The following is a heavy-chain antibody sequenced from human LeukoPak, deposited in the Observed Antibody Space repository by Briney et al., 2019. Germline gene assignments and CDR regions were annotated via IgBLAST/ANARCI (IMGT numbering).Heavy chain of an antibody. V-gene: IGHV3-64*01. Sequence: GGSLRLSCAASGFTFSSYAMHWVRQAPGKGLEYVSAISSNGGSTYYANSVKGRFTISRDNSKNTLYLRMGSLRAEDMAVYYCARDGSAVAAPGYYGMDVWGQGTTVTVSS. D-gene: IGHD6-19*01. J-gene: IGHJ6*02. CDR3: ARDGSAVAAPGYYGMDV. CDR2: ISSNGGST. CDR1: GFTFSSYA.